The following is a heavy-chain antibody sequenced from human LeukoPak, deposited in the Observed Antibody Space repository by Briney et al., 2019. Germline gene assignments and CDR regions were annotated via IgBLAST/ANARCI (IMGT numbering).Heavy chain of an antibody. CDR1: GFTFNSYG. D-gene: IGHD1-26*01. Sequence: GGSLRLSCAASGFTFNSYGMHWVRQATGEGLEWVSHSSSSGSTIYYAGSVKGRFTIARDNAKNSVYLQMNSLRAEDTAVYYCARDRGSREDGMDVWGQGTTVTVSS. J-gene: IGHJ6*02. CDR3: ARDRGSREDGMDV. CDR2: SSSSGSTI. V-gene: IGHV3-48*04.